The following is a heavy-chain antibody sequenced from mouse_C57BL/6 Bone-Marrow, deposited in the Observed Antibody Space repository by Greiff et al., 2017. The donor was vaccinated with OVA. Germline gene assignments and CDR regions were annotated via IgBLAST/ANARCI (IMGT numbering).Heavy chain of an antibody. CDR3: ALANWEPAY. J-gene: IGHJ3*01. CDR2: INPYNGGT. D-gene: IGHD4-1*01. V-gene: IGHV1-19*01. Sequence: VQLQQSGPVLVKPGASVKMSCKASGYTFTDYYMNWVKQSHGKSLEWIGVINPYNGGTSYNQKFKGKATLTVDKSSSTAYMELNSLTSEDSAVYYCALANWEPAYWGQGTLVTVSA. CDR1: GYTFTDYY.